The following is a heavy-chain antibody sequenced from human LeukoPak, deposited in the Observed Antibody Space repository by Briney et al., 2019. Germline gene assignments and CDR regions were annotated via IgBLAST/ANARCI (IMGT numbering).Heavy chain of an antibody. CDR3: ARAGFLSGYYVFDP. CDR1: GFTFSSYG. V-gene: IGHV3-33*01. D-gene: IGHD3-3*01. J-gene: IGHJ5*02. Sequence: GRSLRLSCAASGFTFSSYGMHWVRQAPGKGLEWVAVIWYDGSNKYYADSVKGRFTISRDNSKNTLYLQMNSLRAEDTAVYYCARAGFLSGYYVFDPWGQGTLVTVSS. CDR2: IWYDGSNK.